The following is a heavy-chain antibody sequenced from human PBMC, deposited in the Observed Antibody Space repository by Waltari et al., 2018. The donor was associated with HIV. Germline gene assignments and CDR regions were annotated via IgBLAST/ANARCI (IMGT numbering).Heavy chain of an antibody. D-gene: IGHD6-6*01. CDR3: ARDSQGSTWSLNWFDP. J-gene: IGHJ5*02. Sequence: EVQLVESGGGPVKPGESLRLSCVTSGFIFTSYSMNWVRQAPGKGREWVESISSSSNFKHYAYSVKGRFTISRDNAENSLYLQMNGLRAEDTAIYYCARDSQGSTWSLNWFDPWGQGTLVTVSS. CDR2: ISSSSNFK. V-gene: IGHV3-21*02. CDR1: GFIFTSYS.